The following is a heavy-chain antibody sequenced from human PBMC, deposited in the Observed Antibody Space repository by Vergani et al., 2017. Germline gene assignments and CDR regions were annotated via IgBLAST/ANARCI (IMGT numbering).Heavy chain of an antibody. CDR3: ARGGGGYGDYFDY. D-gene: IGHD4-17*01. CDR1: GGSISSSNW. V-gene: IGHV4-4*02. J-gene: IGHJ4*02. Sequence: QVQLQQWGEGLLKPSETLSLTCAVSGGSISSSNWWSWVRQPPGKGLEWIGEIYHSGSTNYNPSLKSRVTISVDKSKNQFSLKLSSVTAADTAVYYCARGGGGYGDYFDYWGQGTLVTVSS. CDR2: IYHSGST.